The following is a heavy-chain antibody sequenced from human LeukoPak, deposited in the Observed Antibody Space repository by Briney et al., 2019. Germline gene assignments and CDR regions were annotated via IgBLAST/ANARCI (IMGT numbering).Heavy chain of an antibody. CDR2: IIVDSGNT. V-gene: IGHV1-58*02. Sequence: GTSVKVSCKASGFTFRNSAIQWVRQAPGQRLEWIGWIIVDSGNTKFAQKFQQRVSFTRDMSTGTAYMQLSSLRSEDTALYYCARWGYSSGSQFWGQGTLVTVSS. CDR1: GFTFRNSA. CDR3: ARWGYSSGSQF. D-gene: IGHD6-19*01. J-gene: IGHJ4*02.